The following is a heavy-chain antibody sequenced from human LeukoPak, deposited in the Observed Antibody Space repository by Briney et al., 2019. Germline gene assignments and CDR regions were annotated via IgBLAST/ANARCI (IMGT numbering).Heavy chain of an antibody. D-gene: IGHD3-9*01. Sequence: GGSLRLSCAASGFSLSSYSMNWVRQAPGKGLEWVSSITISSNFIYYADSVNGRFTISRDNAKNSLYLQMNSLRAEDTAVYFCARDGHGDGILTGYSYFGMDVWGQGTTVTVSS. V-gene: IGHV3-21*01. CDR1: GFSLSSYS. J-gene: IGHJ6*02. CDR3: ARDGHGDGILTGYSYFGMDV. CDR2: ITISSNFI.